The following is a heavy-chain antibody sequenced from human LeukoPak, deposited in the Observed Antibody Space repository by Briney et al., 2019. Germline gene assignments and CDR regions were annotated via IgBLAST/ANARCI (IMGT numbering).Heavy chain of an antibody. V-gene: IGHV3-7*01. J-gene: IGHJ4*02. CDR1: GFTFSSYW. CDR2: IKRDGSEK. CDR3: ARVGTYYDSSGRSYYFDY. D-gene: IGHD3-22*01. Sequence: GGSLRHSCAASGFTFSSYWMSWVRQAPGKGLEWVAYIKRDGSEKYYVDSVKGRFTISRDNAKNSLYLQMNSLRAEDTAVYYCARVGTYYDSSGRSYYFDYWGQGTLVTVSS.